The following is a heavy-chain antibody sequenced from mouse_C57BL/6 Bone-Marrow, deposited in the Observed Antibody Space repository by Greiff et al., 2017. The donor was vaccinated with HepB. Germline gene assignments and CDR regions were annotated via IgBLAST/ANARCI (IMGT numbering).Heavy chain of an antibody. J-gene: IGHJ1*03. CDR3: ASTVVAKYWYFDV. V-gene: IGHV14-2*01. D-gene: IGHD1-1*01. CDR2: IDPEDGET. Sequence: VQLQQSGAELVKPGASVKLSCTASGFNIKDYYIHWVKQRTEQGLEWIGRIDPEDGETKYAPKFQGKATITADKSSNTAYLQLISLTSEDTSVYYCASTVVAKYWYFDVWGTGTTVTVSS. CDR1: GFNIKDYY.